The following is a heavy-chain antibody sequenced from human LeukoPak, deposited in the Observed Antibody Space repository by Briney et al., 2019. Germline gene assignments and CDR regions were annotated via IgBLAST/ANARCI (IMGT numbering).Heavy chain of an antibody. Sequence: SQTLSLTCTVSGGSISSGSYYWSWIRQPAGKGLEWIGRIYTSGSTNYNPSLKSRVTISVDTSKNQFSLKLSSVTAADTAVYYCARSRDGYSLFDYWGQGTLVTVSS. J-gene: IGHJ4*02. D-gene: IGHD5-24*01. CDR1: GGSISSGSYY. V-gene: IGHV4-61*02. CDR3: ARSRDGYSLFDY. CDR2: IYTSGST.